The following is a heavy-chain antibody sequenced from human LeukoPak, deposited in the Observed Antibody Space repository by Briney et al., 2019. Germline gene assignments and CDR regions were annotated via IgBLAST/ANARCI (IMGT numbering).Heavy chain of an antibody. CDR3: AKGGYSGSYSPLLDY. J-gene: IGHJ4*02. V-gene: IGHV3-30-3*02. D-gene: IGHD1-26*01. Sequence: GGSLRLSCVVSGFTFSHYAMHWVRQAPGKGLEWVALISYVGNNEYYADSVKGRFTLSRDNSKNTLYLQMNSLRAEDTAVYYCAKGGYSGSYSPLLDYWGQGTLVTVSS. CDR1: GFTFSHYA. CDR2: ISYVGNNE.